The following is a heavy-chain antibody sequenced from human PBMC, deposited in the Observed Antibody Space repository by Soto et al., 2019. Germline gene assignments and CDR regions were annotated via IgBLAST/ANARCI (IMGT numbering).Heavy chain of an antibody. J-gene: IGHJ5*02. Sequence: GASVKVSCKASGYTFTSYGISWVRQAPGQGLEWMGWISAYNGNTNYAQKLQGRVTMTTDTSTSTAYMELRSLRSDDTAVYYCARDTYYDFWSGYRSWFDPWGQGTLVTVSS. CDR2: ISAYNGNT. V-gene: IGHV1-18*01. CDR3: ARDTYYDFWSGYRSWFDP. CDR1: GYTFTSYG. D-gene: IGHD3-3*01.